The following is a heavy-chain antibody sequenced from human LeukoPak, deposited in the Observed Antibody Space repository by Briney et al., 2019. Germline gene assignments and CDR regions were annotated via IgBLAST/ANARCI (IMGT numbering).Heavy chain of an antibody. CDR3: AKDNKQWLVGVGAFDY. CDR2: IGGSGSSK. Sequence: PGGSLTLSCAAPGFTFSSYAMSCVSQPPGEGLEWVSGIGGSGSSKCYADSVKRRFTISRDNSKNTLYLQMNSLRGKDTAVYYCAKDNKQWLVGVGAFDYWGQGTLVTVSS. CDR1: GFTFSSYA. J-gene: IGHJ4*02. D-gene: IGHD6-19*01. V-gene: IGHV3-23*01.